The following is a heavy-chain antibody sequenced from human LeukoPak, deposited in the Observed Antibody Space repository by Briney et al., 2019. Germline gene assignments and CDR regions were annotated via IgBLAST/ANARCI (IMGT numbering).Heavy chain of an antibody. D-gene: IGHD4-17*01. CDR3: ARDRNYGDYGSYYFDH. Sequence: SQTLSLTCAVSGGSISRNSFSWNWIHQPPGKGLEWIGDIYHSGSTYYNPSLESRVTISIDRSKNQFSLKLRSVTAADTAVYYCARDRNYGDYGSYYFDHWGQGILVTVSS. V-gene: IGHV4-30-2*01. J-gene: IGHJ4*02. CDR1: GGSISRNSFS. CDR2: IYHSGST.